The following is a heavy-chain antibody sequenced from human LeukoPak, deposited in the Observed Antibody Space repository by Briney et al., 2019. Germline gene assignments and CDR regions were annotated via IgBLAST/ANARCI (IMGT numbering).Heavy chain of an antibody. D-gene: IGHD5-24*01. Sequence: GGSLRLSCAASGFTFSSYEMNWVRQAPGKGLEWVSYISSSGSTIYYADSVKGRFTISRDNAKNSLYLQMNSLRAEDTAVYYCAKDDGWVQYANWGQGTLVTVSS. J-gene: IGHJ4*02. V-gene: IGHV3-48*03. CDR2: ISSSGSTI. CDR1: GFTFSSYE. CDR3: AKDDGWVQYAN.